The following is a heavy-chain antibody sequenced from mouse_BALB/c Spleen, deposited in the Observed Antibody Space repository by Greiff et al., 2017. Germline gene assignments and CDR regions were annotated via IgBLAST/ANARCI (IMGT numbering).Heavy chain of an antibody. D-gene: IGHD3-1*01. CDR3: ARGSSEAMDY. V-gene: IGHV1S137*01. Sequence: VQLQQSGAELVRPGVSVKISCKGSGYTFTDYAMHWVKQSHAKSLEWIGVISTYYGDASYNQKFKGKATMTVDKSSSTAYMELARLTSEDSAIYYCARGSSEAMDYWGQETSVTVSS. CDR1: GYTFTDYA. J-gene: IGHJ4*01. CDR2: ISTYYGDA.